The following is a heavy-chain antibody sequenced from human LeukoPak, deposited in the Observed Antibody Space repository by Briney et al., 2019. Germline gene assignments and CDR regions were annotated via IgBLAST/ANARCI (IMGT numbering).Heavy chain of an antibody. CDR2: INSYGGST. Sequence: GASVKVSCKASGYTFTTYGISWVRQAPGQGLEWMGKINSYGGSTNYAQKFQGRVTMTRDTSTSTVYMELSSLRSEDTAVYYCVRGWWGTDYGWTNWFDPWGQGTLVTVSS. J-gene: IGHJ5*02. D-gene: IGHD4-17*01. V-gene: IGHV1-46*01. CDR1: GYTFTTYG. CDR3: VRGWWGTDYGWTNWFDP.